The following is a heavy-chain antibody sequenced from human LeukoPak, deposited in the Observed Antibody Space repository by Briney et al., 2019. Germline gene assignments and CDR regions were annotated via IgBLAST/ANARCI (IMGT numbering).Heavy chain of an antibody. CDR1: GFTFSDYY. J-gene: IGHJ6*02. CDR2: ISSSGSTI. D-gene: IGHD6-13*01. Sequence: GGSLRLSCAASGFTFSDYYMSWIRQAPGKGLEWVSYISSSGSTIYYADSVKCRFTISRDNAKNSLYLQMNSLRAEDTAVYYCARAIAAAAYYYYYGMDVWGQGTTVTVSS. CDR3: ARAIAAAAYYYYYGMDV. V-gene: IGHV3-11*01.